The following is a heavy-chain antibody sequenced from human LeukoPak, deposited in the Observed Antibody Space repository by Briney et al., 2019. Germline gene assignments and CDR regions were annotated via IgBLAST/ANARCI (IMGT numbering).Heavy chain of an antibody. CDR3: ARGDSGYDLGCWYFDL. CDR1: GGTFSSYA. Sequence: ASVKVSCKASGGTFSSYAISWVRQAPGQGLEWMGGIIPIFGTANYAQKFQGRVTITADKSTSTAYMELSSLRSEDTAVYYCARGDSGYDLGCWYFDLWGRGTLVTVSS. D-gene: IGHD5-12*01. V-gene: IGHV1-69*06. CDR2: IIPIFGTA. J-gene: IGHJ2*01.